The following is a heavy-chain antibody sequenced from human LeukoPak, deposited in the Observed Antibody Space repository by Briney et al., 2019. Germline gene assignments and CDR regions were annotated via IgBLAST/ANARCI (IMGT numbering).Heavy chain of an antibody. V-gene: IGHV3-30*18. CDR3: AKGPDSNGYYSLDY. J-gene: IGHJ4*02. CDR1: GFTFSNYD. CDR2: VSNDGSKK. Sequence: PGGSLRLSCAASGFTFSNYDMHWVRQAPGGGPEWVAVVSNDGSKKYYADSVKGRFSISRDNSKKTLYLQMNSLRAEDTAVYYCAKGPDSNGYYSLDYWGQGTLVTVSS. D-gene: IGHD3-22*01.